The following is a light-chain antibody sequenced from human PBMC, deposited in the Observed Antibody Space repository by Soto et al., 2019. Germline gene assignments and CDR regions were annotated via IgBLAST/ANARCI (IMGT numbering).Light chain of an antibody. Sequence: EIVMTQSPATLSVSPGDRATLSCLARQSVNSNFAGYQQKPGQAPRLLIYGASTRATGIPARFSGSGSGTGFTLPLRSQQSEAFAGYCYQPGFTFSPGAHVDSK. V-gene: IGKV3-15*01. J-gene: IGKJ3*01. CDR3: QPGFT. CDR1: QSVNSN. CDR2: GAS.